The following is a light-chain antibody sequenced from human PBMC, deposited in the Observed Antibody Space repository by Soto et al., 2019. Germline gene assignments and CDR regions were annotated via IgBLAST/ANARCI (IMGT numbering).Light chain of an antibody. CDR2: EVS. CDR1: SSDVVGYNY. V-gene: IGLV2-14*01. Sequence: QSVLTQPASVSGSPGQSITISCTGTSSDVVGYNYVSWYQQHPGKAPKLMIYEVSNRPSGVSNRFSGSKSGNTASLPISGLQAEDEADYYCSSYTSSSTLVFGGGTKLTV. J-gene: IGLJ2*01. CDR3: SSYTSSSTLV.